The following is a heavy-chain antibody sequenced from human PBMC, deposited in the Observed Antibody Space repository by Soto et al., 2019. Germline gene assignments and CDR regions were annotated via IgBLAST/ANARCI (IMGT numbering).Heavy chain of an antibody. CDR2: IYWDDDK. J-gene: IGHJ5*01. Sequence: SGPTLVNPTQTLTLTCTFSGFSLSTSGEGVGWIRQPPGKALEWLALIYWDDDKRYSPSLKSRLTITKDTSKNQVVLTMTNMEPVDAATYFCARRRGDSSSLGCFDSWGQGTLVTVSS. CDR3: ARRRGDSSSLGCFDS. V-gene: IGHV2-5*02. D-gene: IGHD6-13*01. CDR1: GFSLSTSGEG.